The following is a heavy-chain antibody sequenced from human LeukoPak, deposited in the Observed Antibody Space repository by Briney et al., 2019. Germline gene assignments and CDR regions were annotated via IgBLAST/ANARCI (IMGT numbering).Heavy chain of an antibody. Sequence: GGSLRLSCTASGFTFSNHAMAWVRQGPGKGLEWVSAISGSGGSTYYADSVKGRFALSRENSKNTLSLQMNSLRVDDTAVYYCAKSRARKEGSSGSIDSWGQGTLVTVSS. CDR3: AKSRARKEGSSGSIDS. CDR1: GFTFSNHA. D-gene: IGHD3-22*01. CDR2: ISGSGGST. J-gene: IGHJ4*02. V-gene: IGHV3-23*01.